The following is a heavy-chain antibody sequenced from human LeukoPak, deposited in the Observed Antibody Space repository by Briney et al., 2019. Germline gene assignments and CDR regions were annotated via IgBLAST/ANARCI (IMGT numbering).Heavy chain of an antibody. D-gene: IGHD3-16*01. Sequence: SETLSLTCTVSGGSISSYYWSWIRQPPGKGLEWIGYIYYSGSTNYNPSLKSRVAISVDTSKNQFSLKLSSVTAADTAVYYWGGGGHGGGIYRHNWFDPWGQGTLVTVSS. CDR2: IYYSGST. V-gene: IGHV4-59*01. CDR1: GGSISSYY. CDR3: GGGGHGGGIYRHNWFDP. J-gene: IGHJ5*02.